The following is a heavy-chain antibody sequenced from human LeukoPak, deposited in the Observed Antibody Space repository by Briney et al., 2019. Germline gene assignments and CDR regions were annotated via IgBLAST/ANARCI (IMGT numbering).Heavy chain of an antibody. Sequence: ASVKVSCKASGYTFTGYSMHWVRQAPGQGLEWMGWINPNSGGTNYAQKFQGRVTMTRDTSISTAYMELSRLRSDDTAVYYCARDLNFRVLRFLEWLLGGMDVWGQGTTVTVSS. CDR3: ARDLNFRVLRFLEWLLGGMDV. CDR2: INPNSGGT. V-gene: IGHV1-2*02. D-gene: IGHD3-3*01. J-gene: IGHJ6*02. CDR1: GYTFTGYS.